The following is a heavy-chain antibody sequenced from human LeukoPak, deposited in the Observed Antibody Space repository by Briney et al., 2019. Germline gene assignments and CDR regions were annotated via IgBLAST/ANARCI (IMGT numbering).Heavy chain of an antibody. Sequence: TPSETLSLTCAVYGGSFSGYYWSWIRQPPGKGREWIGEINHSGSTNHSPSLKSRVTISVDTSKNQFSLKLRSVTAADTAVYYCARGPLYYYDSSSRSYYFDYWGQGTLVTVSS. CDR3: ARGPLYYYDSSSRSYYFDY. CDR2: INHSGST. D-gene: IGHD3-22*01. V-gene: IGHV4-34*01. J-gene: IGHJ4*02. CDR1: GGSFSGYY.